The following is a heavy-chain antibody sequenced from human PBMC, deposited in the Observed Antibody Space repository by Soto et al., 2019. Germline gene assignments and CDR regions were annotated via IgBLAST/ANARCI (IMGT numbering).Heavy chain of an antibody. CDR2: ISAYNGNT. V-gene: IGHV1-18*01. CDR3: ARTWAGGYCSGGSCYSEGAFDI. Sequence: ASVKVSCKASGYTFTSYGISWVRQAPGQGLEWMGWISAYNGNTNYAQKLQGRVTMTTDTSTSTAYMELRSLRSDDTAVYYCARTWAGGYCSGGSCYSEGAFDIWGQGTMVTVSS. J-gene: IGHJ3*02. CDR1: GYTFTSYG. D-gene: IGHD2-15*01.